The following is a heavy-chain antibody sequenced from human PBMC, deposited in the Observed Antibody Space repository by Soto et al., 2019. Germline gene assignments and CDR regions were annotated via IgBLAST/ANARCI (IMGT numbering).Heavy chain of an antibody. Sequence: QVQLVESGGGLVKPGGSLRLSCAASGFTFSDYYMSWIRQAPGKGLEWVSDISSSGSTIYYADSVKGRFNISRDNTKTSGYLQMNSLRAEDTAVYYCARDSEVNSGTYFGMDVWGQGNTVTVSS. D-gene: IGHD1-26*01. CDR2: ISSSGSTI. J-gene: IGHJ6*02. CDR1: GFTFSDYY. V-gene: IGHV3-11*01. CDR3: ARDSEVNSGTYFGMDV.